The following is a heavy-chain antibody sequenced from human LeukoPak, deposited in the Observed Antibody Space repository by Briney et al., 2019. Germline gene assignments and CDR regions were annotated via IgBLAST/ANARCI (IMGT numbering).Heavy chain of an antibody. V-gene: IGHV4-4*07. D-gene: IGHD3-22*01. CDR1: GGSISSYY. J-gene: IGHJ5*02. Sequence: SETLSLTCTVSGGSISSYYWSWLRQPAGKGLEGIGRIYTSGSTNYNPSLKSRVTMSVDTSKNQFSLKLSSVTAADTAVYYCARDKVVSADNWFDPWGQGTLVTVSS. CDR3: ARDKVVSADNWFDP. CDR2: IYTSGST.